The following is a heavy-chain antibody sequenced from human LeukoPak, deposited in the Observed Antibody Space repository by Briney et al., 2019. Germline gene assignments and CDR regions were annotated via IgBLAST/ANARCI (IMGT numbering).Heavy chain of an antibody. CDR3: ARRGDPDTRGLWFGESRDISSDAFDI. CDR1: GYTFTSYD. J-gene: IGHJ3*02. Sequence: ASVKVSCKASGYTFTSYDINWVRQATGQGLEWMGWMNPNSGNTGYAQKFQGRVTMTRNTSISTAYMELSSLRSEDTAVYYCARRGDPDTRGLWFGESRDISSDAFDIWGQGTMVTVSS. CDR2: MNPNSGNT. V-gene: IGHV1-8*01. D-gene: IGHD3-10*01.